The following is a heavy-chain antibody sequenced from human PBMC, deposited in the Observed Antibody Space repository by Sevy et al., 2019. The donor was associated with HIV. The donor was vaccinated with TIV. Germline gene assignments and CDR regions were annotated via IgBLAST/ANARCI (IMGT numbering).Heavy chain of an antibody. Sequence: GESLKISCAASGFTFSSYAMHWVRQAPGKGLEWVAVISYDGSNKYYADSVKGRFTISRDNSKNTLYLQMNSLRAEDTAVYYCARAYNWNDVLGAFDIWGQGTMVTVSS. D-gene: IGHD1-1*01. CDR1: GFTFSSYA. V-gene: IGHV3-30-3*01. CDR2: ISYDGSNK. CDR3: ARAYNWNDVLGAFDI. J-gene: IGHJ3*02.